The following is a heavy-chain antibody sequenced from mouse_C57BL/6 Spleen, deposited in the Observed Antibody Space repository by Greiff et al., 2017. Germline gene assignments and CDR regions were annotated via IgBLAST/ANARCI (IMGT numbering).Heavy chain of an antibody. D-gene: IGHD1-1*01. V-gene: IGHV1-66*01. CDR1: GYSFTSYY. Sequence: VQLQESGPELVKPGASVKISCKASGYSFTSYYIHWVKQRPGQGLEWIGWIYPGSGNTKYNEKFKGKATLTADTSSSTAYMQLSSLTSEDSAVYYCAREDGSSSYYFDYWGQGTTLTVSS. J-gene: IGHJ2*01. CDR2: IYPGSGNT. CDR3: AREDGSSSYYFDY.